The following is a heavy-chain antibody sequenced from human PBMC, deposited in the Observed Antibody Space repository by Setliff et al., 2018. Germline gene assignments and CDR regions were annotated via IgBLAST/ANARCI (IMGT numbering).Heavy chain of an antibody. CDR2: INPHGSEK. D-gene: IGHD3-10*01. CDR3: FGAGTCSY. CDR1: GGSISSYY. J-gene: IGHJ4*02. V-gene: IGHV3-7*01. Sequence: ETLSLTCTVSGGSISSYYWSWIRQPPGKGLEWLASINPHGSEKYYADSVKGRFTISRDNAKNSLSLQMNNLRTEDTAVYYCFGAGTCSYWGQGTLVTVSS.